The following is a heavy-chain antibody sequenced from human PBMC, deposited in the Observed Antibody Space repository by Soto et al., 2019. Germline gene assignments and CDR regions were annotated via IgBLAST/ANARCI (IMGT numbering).Heavy chain of an antibody. D-gene: IGHD6-6*01. J-gene: IGHJ4*02. CDR3: SRERYVASRHSHFDS. Sequence: SETLSLTCTVSDGSISNAAYSWSWIRQPPGKGLEWIGYIYPSGMPFYNPSLRSRVTISIDRSNDHYPLNLKSVTAADTAVYFCSRERYVASRHSHFDSWGQGTQVTVSS. V-gene: IGHV4-30-2*01. CDR1: DGSISNAAYS. CDR2: IYPSGMP.